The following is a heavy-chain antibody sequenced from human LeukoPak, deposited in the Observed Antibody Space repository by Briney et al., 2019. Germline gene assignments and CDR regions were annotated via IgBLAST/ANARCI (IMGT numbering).Heavy chain of an antibody. CDR1: GFTFSSYA. CDR2: ISSSGSTI. J-gene: IGHJ5*02. D-gene: IGHD6-19*01. Sequence: GGSLRLSCAASGFTFSSYAMNWVRQAPGKGLEWVSYISSSGSTIYYADSVKGRFTISRDNGKNSLYLQMNSLRAEDTAVYYCAREGIAGAGNRFDPWGQGTLVTVSS. V-gene: IGHV3-48*03. CDR3: AREGIAGAGNRFDP.